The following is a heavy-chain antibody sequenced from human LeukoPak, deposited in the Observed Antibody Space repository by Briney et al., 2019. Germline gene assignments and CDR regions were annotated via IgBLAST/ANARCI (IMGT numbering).Heavy chain of an antibody. Sequence: GGSLRLSCAASGFTLSSYAMHWVRQAPGKGLERVAVISSDRSNKYYADSVKGRFTISRDNSNNTLYLQMTSLRAEDTAVYYCAKDPYSSSSWVYWGQGTLVTVSS. V-gene: IGHV3-30-3*01. J-gene: IGHJ4*02. CDR3: AKDPYSSSSWVY. CDR2: ISSDRSNK. CDR1: GFTLSSYA. D-gene: IGHD6-6*01.